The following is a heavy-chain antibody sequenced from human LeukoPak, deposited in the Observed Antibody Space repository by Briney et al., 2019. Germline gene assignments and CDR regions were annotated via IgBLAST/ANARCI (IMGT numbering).Heavy chain of an antibody. CDR2: ISYDGSNK. J-gene: IGHJ4*02. CDR1: GFTFSSYA. CDR3: SRAGRGDFDY. Sequence: PGGSLRLSCAASGFTFSSYAMHWVRQAPGKGLEWVAVISYDGSNKYYADSVKGRFTISRDNSKNTRYLQMNSLRAEDTAVYYSSRAGRGDFDYWGQGTLVTVSS. D-gene: IGHD6-13*01. V-gene: IGHV3-30-3*01.